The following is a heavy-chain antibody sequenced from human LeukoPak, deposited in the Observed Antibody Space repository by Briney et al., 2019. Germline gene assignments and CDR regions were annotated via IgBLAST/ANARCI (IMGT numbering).Heavy chain of an antibody. D-gene: IGHD5-18*01. CDR2: IRSKPNNYAT. Sequence: GGSLKLSCAASGFTFSGSAMHWVRQASGKGLEWVGRIRSKPNNYATAYAASVRGRFTISRDDSKNTAYLQMNSLKSEDTAMYCCTLLDTGSRDYWGQGTLVTVSS. V-gene: IGHV3-73*01. CDR1: GFTFSGSA. CDR3: TLLDTGSRDY. J-gene: IGHJ4*02.